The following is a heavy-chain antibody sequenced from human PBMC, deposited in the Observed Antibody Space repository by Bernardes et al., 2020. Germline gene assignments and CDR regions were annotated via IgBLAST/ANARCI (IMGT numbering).Heavy chain of an antibody. CDR3: ATPYCSGGSCYPYFDY. J-gene: IGHJ4*02. CDR2: MNPNSGET. V-gene: IGHV1-8*01. D-gene: IGHD2-15*01. CDR1: GYTFTSYD. Sequence: ASVKVSCKASGYTFTSYDINWVRQATGQGLEWMGWMNPNSGETIYAQKFQGRVTMTEDTSTDTAYMELSSLRSEDTAVYYCATPYCSGGSCYPYFDYWGQGTLVTVSS.